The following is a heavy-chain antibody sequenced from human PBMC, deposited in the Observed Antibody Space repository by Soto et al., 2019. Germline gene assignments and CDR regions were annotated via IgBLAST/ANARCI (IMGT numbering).Heavy chain of an antibody. CDR2: INAANGDT. CDR3: VRRHVSATGIDWFDP. J-gene: IGHJ5*02. D-gene: IGHD6-13*01. CDR1: GYTXTSYG. V-gene: IGHV1-3*01. Sequence: ASVKVSCKASGYTXTSYGIHGVRQGPGQRLEWMGWINAANGDTKYSPKFQGRVTITRDTSASTAYMELSSLRSEDTAVYYCVRRHVSATGIDWFDPWGQGTLVTVSS.